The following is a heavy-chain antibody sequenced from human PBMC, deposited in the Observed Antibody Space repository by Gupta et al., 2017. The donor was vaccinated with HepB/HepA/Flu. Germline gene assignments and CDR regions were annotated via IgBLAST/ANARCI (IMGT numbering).Heavy chain of an antibody. Sequence: EVQLVESGGGVVRPGGSLRLSCVASGFTLGDYAMSWVRQAPGKGLEWVSGLNWNGGSRYHANSVKGRFTISRDNAKKSLYLEMNSLRVEDTALYYCARDLGNYDKSGFDYWGQGTLVTVSS. CDR1: GFTLGDYA. D-gene: IGHD3-22*01. CDR2: LNWNGGSR. V-gene: IGHV3-20*04. J-gene: IGHJ4*02. CDR3: ARDLGNYDKSGFDY.